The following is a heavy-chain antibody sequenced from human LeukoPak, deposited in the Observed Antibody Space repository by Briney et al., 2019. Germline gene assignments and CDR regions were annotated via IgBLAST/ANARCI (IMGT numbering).Heavy chain of an antibody. CDR1: GGSISSISYY. V-gene: IGHV4-39*02. Sequence: PSETLSLTCTVSGGSISSISYYWGWIRQPPGKGLEWIGIISSTGNTYYSPSLKSRLAISVDTSKNHFSLKLTSVTAADTAVFHCARLHWGSGGSGSFDFWGQGTLVTVSS. CDR3: ARLHWGSGGSGSFDF. D-gene: IGHD7-27*01. J-gene: IGHJ4*02. CDR2: ISSTGNT.